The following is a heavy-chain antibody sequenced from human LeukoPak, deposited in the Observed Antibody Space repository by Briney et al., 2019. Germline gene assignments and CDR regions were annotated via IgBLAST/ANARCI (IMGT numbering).Heavy chain of an antibody. CDR2: INPNSGGT. V-gene: IGHV1-2*02. D-gene: IGHD2-21*01. CDR3: ARGAYCGGDCYSDY. J-gene: IGHJ4*02. Sequence: ASVKVSCKASGDTFTGYYMHWVRQAPGQGLEWMGWINPNSGGTNYAQKFQGRVTMTRDTSISTAYMELSRLRSDDTAVYYCARGAYCGGDCYSDYWGQGTLVTVSS. CDR1: GDTFTGYY.